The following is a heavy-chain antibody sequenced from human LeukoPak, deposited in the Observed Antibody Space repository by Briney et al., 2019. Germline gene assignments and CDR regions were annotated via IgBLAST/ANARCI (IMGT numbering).Heavy chain of an antibody. CDR2: ISSSGSTI. CDR1: GFTFSDYY. D-gene: IGHD2-2*01. J-gene: IGHJ4*02. V-gene: IGHV3-11*01. CDR3: AKDLSWVVVPAAMDY. Sequence: PGGSLRLSCAASGFTFSDYYMSWIRQAPGKGLEWVSYISSSGSTIYYADSVKGRFTISRDNAKNSLYLQMSSLRAEDTAVYYCAKDLSWVVVPAAMDYWGQGTLVTVSS.